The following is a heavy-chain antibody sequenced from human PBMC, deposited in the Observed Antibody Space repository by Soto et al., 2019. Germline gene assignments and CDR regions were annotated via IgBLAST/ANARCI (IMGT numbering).Heavy chain of an antibody. J-gene: IGHJ2*01. CDR2: INSDGSST. CDR1: GFTFSSYW. V-gene: IGHV3-74*01. Sequence: EVQLVESGGGLVQPGGSLRLSCAASGFTFSSYWMHWVRQAPGKGLVWVSRINSDGSSTSYADSVKGRFTISRDNAKNTLYLQMNSLRAEDTAVYYCAREPPGSFRWPTPQWHFDLWGRGTLVTVSS. CDR3: AREPPGSFRWPTPQWHFDL. D-gene: IGHD1-1*01.